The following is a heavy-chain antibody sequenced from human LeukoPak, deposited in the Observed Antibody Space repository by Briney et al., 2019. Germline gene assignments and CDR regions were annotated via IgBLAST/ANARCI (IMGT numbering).Heavy chain of an antibody. D-gene: IGHD2-8*01. Sequence: PVGSLRLSCTASGFTFGDYAMNWLRQAPGKGLEWVSYITGSSDSILYADSVKGRFTISRDNAKNSVFLQMNSLRAEDTALYYCAKVPHTNHHNFFDYWGQGTLVTVSS. CDR3: AKVPHTNHHNFFDY. J-gene: IGHJ4*02. CDR2: ITGSSDSI. V-gene: IGHV3-48*01. CDR1: GFTFGDYA.